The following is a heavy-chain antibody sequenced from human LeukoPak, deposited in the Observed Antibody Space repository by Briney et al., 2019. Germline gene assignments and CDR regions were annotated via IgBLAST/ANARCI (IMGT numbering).Heavy chain of an antibody. CDR2: INPNSGGT. CDR1: GYTFTGYY. V-gene: IGHV1-2*02. Sequence: ASVKVSCKASGYTFTGYYMHWVRQAPGQGLEWMGWINPNSGGTNYAQKFQGRVTMTRDTSISTAYMELSRLRSGDTAVYYCAREVIGEWDFDYWGQGTLVTVSS. D-gene: IGHD2-21*01. J-gene: IGHJ4*02. CDR3: AREVIGEWDFDY.